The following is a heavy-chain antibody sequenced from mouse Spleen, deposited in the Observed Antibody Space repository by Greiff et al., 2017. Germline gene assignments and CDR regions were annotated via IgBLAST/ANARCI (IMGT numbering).Heavy chain of an antibody. D-gene: IGHD4-1*01. Sequence: EVKLVESGGGLVKPGGSLKLSCAASGFTFSDYGMHWVRQAPEKGLEWVAYISSGSSTIYYADTVKGRFTISRDNAKHTLFLQMTSLRSEDTAMYYCARLPGLGRVPFAYWGQGTLVTVSA. CDR2: ISSGSSTI. J-gene: IGHJ3*01. CDR1: GFTFSDYG. V-gene: IGHV5-17*01. CDR3: ARLPGLGRVPFAY.